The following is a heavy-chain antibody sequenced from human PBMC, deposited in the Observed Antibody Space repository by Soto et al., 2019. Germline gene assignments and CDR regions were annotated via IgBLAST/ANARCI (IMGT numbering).Heavy chain of an antibody. J-gene: IGHJ6*02. D-gene: IGHD2-2*01. V-gene: IGHV1-69*13. CDR3: ARSRSYCSSTSCFDYYYYYGMDV. CDR1: GGTFSSYA. CDR2: IIPIFGTA. Sequence: SVKVSCKASGGTFSSYAISWVRQAPGQGLEWMGGIIPIFGTANYAQKFQGRVTITADESTSTAYMELSSLRSEDTAVYYRARSRSYCSSTSCFDYYYYYGMDVWGQGTTVTVSS.